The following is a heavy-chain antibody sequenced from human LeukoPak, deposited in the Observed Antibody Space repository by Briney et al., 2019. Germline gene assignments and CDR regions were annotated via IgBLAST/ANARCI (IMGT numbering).Heavy chain of an antibody. J-gene: IGHJ3*02. D-gene: IGHD1-1*01. CDR1: GFTVSTNY. CDR3: ASLTRGGAFDI. CDR2: LYSGGRT. Sequence: GGSLRLSCAASGFTVSTNYMTWVRQAPRKGLEWVSVLYSGGRTHYADSVKGRFTISRHNSKNTLYLQMNSLRAEDTAVYYCASLTRGGAFDIWGQGTMVTVSS. V-gene: IGHV3-53*04.